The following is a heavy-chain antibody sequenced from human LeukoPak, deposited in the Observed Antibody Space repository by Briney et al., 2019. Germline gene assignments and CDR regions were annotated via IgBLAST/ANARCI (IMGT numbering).Heavy chain of an antibody. D-gene: IGHD2/OR15-2a*01. J-gene: IGHJ4*02. V-gene: IGHV4-59*08. Sequence: SETLSLTCTVSGGSISSYYWSWIRQPPGKGLEWIAYISDIGSINYNPSLKSRVTISLDPPKNQFSLKLSSVTAADTAVYTCAGHHPRNTVDFWGQGTLVTVSS. CDR3: AGHHPRNTVDF. CDR2: ISDIGSI. CDR1: GGSISSYY.